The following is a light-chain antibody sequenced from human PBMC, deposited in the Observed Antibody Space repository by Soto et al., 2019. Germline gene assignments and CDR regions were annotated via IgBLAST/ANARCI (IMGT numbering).Light chain of an antibody. V-gene: IGLV2-8*01. CDR1: ASDIGGYTF. CDR3: GAHGGTNPYV. CDR2: DVN. J-gene: IGLJ1*01. Sequence: QSALTQPPSASGSPGQSVAISCTGTASDIGGYTFVSWYQQHPGKAPKLLIYDVNKRPSGVPDRFSGSKSGNTASLTVSGLQAEDEADYYCGAHGGTNPYVFGTGTKLTVL.